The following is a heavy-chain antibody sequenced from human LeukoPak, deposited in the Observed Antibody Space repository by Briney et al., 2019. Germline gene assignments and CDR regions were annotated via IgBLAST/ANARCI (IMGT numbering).Heavy chain of an antibody. J-gene: IGHJ6*02. CDR3: ARGSYCSGGSCDYYYGMDV. D-gene: IGHD2-15*01. V-gene: IGHV3-33*08. CDR2: IWYDGSNK. CDR1: GFTFSSYS. Sequence: GGSLRLSCAASGFTFSSYSMNWVRQAPGKGLEWVAVIWYDGSNKYYADSVKGRFTISRDNSKNTLYLQMNSLRAEDTAVYYCARGSYCSGGSCDYYYGMDVWGQGTTVTVSS.